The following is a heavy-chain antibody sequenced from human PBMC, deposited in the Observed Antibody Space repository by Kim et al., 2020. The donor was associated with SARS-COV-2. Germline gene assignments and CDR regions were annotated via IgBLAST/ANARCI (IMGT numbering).Heavy chain of an antibody. CDR3: ARAQAVAGHFDY. CDR2: INHSGST. J-gene: IGHJ4*02. Sequence: SETLSLTCAVYGGSFSGYYWSWIRQPPGKGLEWIGEINHSGSTNYNPSLKSRVTISVDTSKNQFSLKLSSVTAADTAVYYCARAQAVAGHFDYWGQGTLVTVSS. V-gene: IGHV4-34*01. D-gene: IGHD6-19*01. CDR1: GGSFSGYY.